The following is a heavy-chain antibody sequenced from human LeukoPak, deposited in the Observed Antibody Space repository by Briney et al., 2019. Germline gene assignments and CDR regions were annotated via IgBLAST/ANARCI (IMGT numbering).Heavy chain of an antibody. Sequence: PGGSLRLSCAASGFTFDDYAMHWVRQAPGKGLEWVSCITGISDIYYADSVKGRFTISRDNAKNSVYLQMNSLRAEDTGIYYCARAIRLWGQGTLVTVSS. V-gene: IGHV3-69-1*02. CDR1: GFTFDDYA. J-gene: IGHJ4*02. D-gene: IGHD1-1*01. CDR3: ARAIRL. CDR2: ITGISDI.